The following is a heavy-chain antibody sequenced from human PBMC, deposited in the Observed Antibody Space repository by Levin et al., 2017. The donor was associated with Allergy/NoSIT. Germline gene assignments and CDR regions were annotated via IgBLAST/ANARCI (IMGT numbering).Heavy chain of an antibody. CDR1: GYTFTSYD. J-gene: IGHJ5*02. D-gene: IGHD3-22*01. CDR3: ARAYYYDSSDVNWFDP. V-gene: IGHV1-8*01. CDR2: MNPNSGNT. Sequence: ASVKVSCKASGYTFTSYDINWVRQATGQGLEWMGWMNPNSGNTGYAQKFQGRVTMTRNTSISTAYMELSSLRSEDTAVYYCARAYYYDSSDVNWFDPWGQGTLVTVSS.